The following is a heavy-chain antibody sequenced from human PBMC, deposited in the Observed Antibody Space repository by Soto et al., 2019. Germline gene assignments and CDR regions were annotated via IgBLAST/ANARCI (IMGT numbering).Heavy chain of an antibody. CDR3: VKGEYYYDSSGYYPFDY. CDR2: ISTNGGST. Sequence: PGGSLRLSCSASGFTFSSYAMHWVRQAPGKGLEYVSFISTNGGSTHYADSVKGRFTISRDNSKNTQYLQMSSLRADDTAVYYCVKGEYYYDSSGYYPFDYWGQGTLVTVSS. D-gene: IGHD3-22*01. V-gene: IGHV3-64D*06. CDR1: GFTFSSYA. J-gene: IGHJ4*02.